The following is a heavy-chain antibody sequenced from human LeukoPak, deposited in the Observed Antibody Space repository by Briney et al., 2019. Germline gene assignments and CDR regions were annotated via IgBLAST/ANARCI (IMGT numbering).Heavy chain of an antibody. CDR2: IYSGGRT. CDR3: ARKLHRQGYCSGGSCYGTGWFDP. D-gene: IGHD2-15*01. Sequence: PGGSLRLSCAASGFTFSSYDMTWVRQAPGRGLEWVSVIYSGGRTYYADSVKGRFTISRDNSKNTLYLQMNSLRAGDTAVYYCARKLHRQGYCSGGSCYGTGWFDPWGQGTLVTVSS. V-gene: IGHV3-66*01. CDR1: GFTFSSYD. J-gene: IGHJ5*02.